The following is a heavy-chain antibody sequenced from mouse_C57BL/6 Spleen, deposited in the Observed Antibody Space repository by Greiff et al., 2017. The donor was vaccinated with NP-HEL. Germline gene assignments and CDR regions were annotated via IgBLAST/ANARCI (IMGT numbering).Heavy chain of an antibody. D-gene: IGHD2-10*01. J-gene: IGHJ3*01. CDR1: GYTFTDYN. CDR3: ARREVLLPFAY. CDR2: INPNNGGT. V-gene: IGHV1-18*01. Sequence: EVKLQESGPELVKPGASVKIPCKASGYTFTDYNMDWVKQSHGKSLEWIGDINPNNGGTIYNQKFKGKATLTVDKSSSTAYMELRSLTSEDTAVYYCARREVLLPFAYWGQWTLVTASA.